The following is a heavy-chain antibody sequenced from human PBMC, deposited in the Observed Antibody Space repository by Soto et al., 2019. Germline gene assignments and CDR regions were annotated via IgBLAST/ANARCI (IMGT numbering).Heavy chain of an antibody. Sequence: TSVKVSCKASGYTFTGYYMHWVRQAPGQGLEWMGWINPNSGGTNYAQKFQGRVTMTRDTSISTAYMELSRLRSDDTAVYYCARASIVVVPAANDYWGQGTLVTVSS. V-gene: IGHV1-2*02. CDR3: ARASIVVVPAANDY. CDR2: INPNSGGT. J-gene: IGHJ4*02. CDR1: GYTFTGYY. D-gene: IGHD2-2*01.